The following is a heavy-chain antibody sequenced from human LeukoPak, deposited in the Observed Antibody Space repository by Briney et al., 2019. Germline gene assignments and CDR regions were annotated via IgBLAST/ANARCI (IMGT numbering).Heavy chain of an antibody. Sequence: ASVKVSCKAPGYTFTGYYMHWVRQAPGQGLEWMGWINPNSGGTNYAQKFQGGVTMTRDTSISTAYMELSRLRSDDTAVYYCAREITMIVDDAFDIWGQGTMVTVSS. V-gene: IGHV1-2*02. CDR3: AREITMIVDDAFDI. D-gene: IGHD3-22*01. CDR1: GYTFTGYY. J-gene: IGHJ3*02. CDR2: INPNSGGT.